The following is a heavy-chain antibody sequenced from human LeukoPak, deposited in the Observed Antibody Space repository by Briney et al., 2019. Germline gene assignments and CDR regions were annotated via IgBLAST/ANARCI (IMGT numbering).Heavy chain of an antibody. CDR1: GYTFTNYG. V-gene: IGHV1-18*01. Sequence: ASVKVSCQATGYTFTNYGVSSVRPAPGQGLQWMGWIHTYNGHTNYAQKLQGRVTMTTDTSTSTAYMELRSLRSDDTAVYYCARDPGGTGPYYFDYWGQGTLVTVSS. D-gene: IGHD1-1*01. J-gene: IGHJ4*02. CDR3: ARDPGGTGPYYFDY. CDR2: IHTYNGHT.